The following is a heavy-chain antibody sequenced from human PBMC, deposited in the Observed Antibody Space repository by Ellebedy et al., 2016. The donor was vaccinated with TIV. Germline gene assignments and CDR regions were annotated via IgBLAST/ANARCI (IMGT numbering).Heavy chain of an antibody. CDR2: FDPEDGET. CDR3: ATQGGYDPDYYFYGMDV. J-gene: IGHJ6*02. Sequence: ASVKVSCKVSGYTLSELSMHWVRQAPGKGLEWMGGFDPEDGETLYAQKFQGRVTMAEDTSADTAYMELSSLRSEDSAVYYCATQGGYDPDYYFYGMDVWGQGTTVTVSS. D-gene: IGHD5-12*01. CDR1: GYTLSELS. V-gene: IGHV1-24*01.